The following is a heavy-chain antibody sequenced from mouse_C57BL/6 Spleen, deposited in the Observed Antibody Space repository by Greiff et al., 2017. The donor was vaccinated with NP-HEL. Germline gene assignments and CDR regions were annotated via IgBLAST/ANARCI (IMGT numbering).Heavy chain of an antibody. CDR3: ARRGDYDRGFAY. CDR1: SYTFTSYW. D-gene: IGHD2-4*01. V-gene: IGHV1-52*01. Sequence: QVQLQQPGAELVRPGSSVKLSCKASSYTFTSYWMHWVKQRPIQGLEWIGNIDPSDSETHYNQKFKDKATLTVDKSSSTAYMQLSSLTSEDSAVYYCARRGDYDRGFAYWGQGTLVTVSA. CDR2: IDPSDSET. J-gene: IGHJ3*01.